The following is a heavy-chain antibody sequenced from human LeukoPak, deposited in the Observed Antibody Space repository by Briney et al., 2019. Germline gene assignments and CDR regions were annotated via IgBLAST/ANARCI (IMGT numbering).Heavy chain of an antibody. J-gene: IGHJ3*02. CDR1: GYSISSGYY. CDR3: ARGGYSSGWYGYAFDI. V-gene: IGHV4-38-2*02. Sequence: SETLSLTCTVSGYSISSGYYWGWIRQPPGKGLEWIGSIYHSGSTYYNPSLKSRVTISVDTSKNQFSLKLSSVTAADTAVYYCARGGYSSGWYGYAFDIWGQGTMVTVSS. D-gene: IGHD6-19*01. CDR2: IYHSGST.